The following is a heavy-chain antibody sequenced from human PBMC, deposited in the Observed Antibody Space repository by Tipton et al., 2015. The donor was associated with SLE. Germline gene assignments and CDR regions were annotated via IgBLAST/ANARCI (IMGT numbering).Heavy chain of an antibody. CDR1: GFTISHHY. Sequence: SLRLSCAVSGFTISHHYMMWVRQAPGKGLEWVANINQDGSEKNYVDSLKGRFTISRDNAQSSVFLQMDDLRVDDTAVYYCARARGVTSGSSATFYHGMNVWGQGTTVTVSS. CDR3: ARARGVTSGSSATFYHGMNV. V-gene: IGHV3-7*01. D-gene: IGHD3-10*01. CDR2: INQDGSEK. J-gene: IGHJ6*02.